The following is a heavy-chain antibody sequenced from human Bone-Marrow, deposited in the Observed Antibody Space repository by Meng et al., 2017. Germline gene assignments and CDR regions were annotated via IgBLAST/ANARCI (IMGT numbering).Heavy chain of an antibody. Sequence: VRLQEWGAGQFVTSENMSPCGAVYGASVNCGYWSWIRQPPRRGLGWVGEINHSGSSNYNPSLKSRVTISVDTSKNQFSLKLSSVTAADTAVYYCARDNTMRGSFDYWGQGTLVTVSS. V-gene: IGHV4-34*01. CDR2: INHSGSS. CDR1: GASVNCGY. CDR3: ARDNTMRGSFDY. J-gene: IGHJ4*02. D-gene: IGHD3-22*01.